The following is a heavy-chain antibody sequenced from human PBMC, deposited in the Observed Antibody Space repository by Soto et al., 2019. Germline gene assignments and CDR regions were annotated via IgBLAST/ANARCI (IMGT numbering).Heavy chain of an antibody. J-gene: IGHJ6*03. D-gene: IGHD6-6*01. CDR2: IIPIFGTA. V-gene: IGHV1-69*13. CDR3: ARDSSDRYYYYYYMDV. Sequence: SVKVSCKASGGTFSSYAISWVRQAPGQGLEWMGGIIPIFGTANYAQKFQGRVTITADESTSTAYMELSSLRSEDTAVCYCARDSSDRYYYYYYMDVWGKGTTVTVSS. CDR1: GGTFSSYA.